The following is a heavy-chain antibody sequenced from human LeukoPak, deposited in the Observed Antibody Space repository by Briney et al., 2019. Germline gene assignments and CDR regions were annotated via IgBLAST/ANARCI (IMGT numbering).Heavy chain of an antibody. Sequence: ASVKVSCKASGYTFTAYYMLWVRQAPGQGLEWMGWINPNAGVTNYAQKFQGRVTMTRDTSITTAYMELRRLRSDDTAVYYCFPTDPYASVNYYYFDYWGQGTLVTVSS. V-gene: IGHV1-2*02. CDR1: GYTFTAYY. J-gene: IGHJ4*02. CDR3: FPTDPYASVNYYYFDY. D-gene: IGHD3-10*01. CDR2: INPNAGVT.